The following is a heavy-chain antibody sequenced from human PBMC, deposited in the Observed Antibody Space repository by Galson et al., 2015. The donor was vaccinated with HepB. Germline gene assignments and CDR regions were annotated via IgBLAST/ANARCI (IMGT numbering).Heavy chain of an antibody. D-gene: IGHD2-15*01. CDR3: AKDSVVVAATGDY. Sequence: SLRLSCAASGFTFSSYAMSWVRQAPGKGLEWVSAISGSGGSTYYADSVKGRFTISRDNSKNTLYMQMNSLRAEDTAVYYCAKDSVVVAATGDYWGQGTLVTVSS. CDR1: GFTFSSYA. V-gene: IGHV3-23*01. CDR2: ISGSGGST. J-gene: IGHJ4*02.